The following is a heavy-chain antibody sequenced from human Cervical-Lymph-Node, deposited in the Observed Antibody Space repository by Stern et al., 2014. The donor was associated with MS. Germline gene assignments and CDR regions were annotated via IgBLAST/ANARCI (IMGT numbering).Heavy chain of an antibody. V-gene: IGHV3-30*03. Sequence: VHLVESGGAVVQPWRSLRLSCAASGFTFSSYGMPWVRQAPGKGLEWVTVISYDGNHKYYAASVKGRFTISRDNSKNTLHLQMNSVTPDDTAIYYCARDYEDTSMLFDHWGQGTLVTVSS. CDR2: ISYDGNHK. J-gene: IGHJ4*02. CDR3: ARDYEDTSMLFDH. D-gene: IGHD2-8*01. CDR1: GFTFSSYG.